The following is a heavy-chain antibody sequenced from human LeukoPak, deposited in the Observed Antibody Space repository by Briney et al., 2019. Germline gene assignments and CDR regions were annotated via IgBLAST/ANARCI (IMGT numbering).Heavy chain of an antibody. Sequence: GGTLRLSCAASGFTFSSYSMNWVRQAPGKGLEWVSSISSSSSYIYYADSVKGRFTISRDNAKNSLYLQMNSLRAEDTAVYYCARTAGAVVVAAQDYYYYMDVWGKGTTVTVSS. CDR1: GFTFSSYS. V-gene: IGHV3-21*01. J-gene: IGHJ6*03. CDR2: ISSSSSYI. D-gene: IGHD2-15*01. CDR3: ARTAGAVVVAAQDYYYYMDV.